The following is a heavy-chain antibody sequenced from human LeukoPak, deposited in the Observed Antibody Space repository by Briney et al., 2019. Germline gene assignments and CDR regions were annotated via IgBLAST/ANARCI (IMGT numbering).Heavy chain of an antibody. J-gene: IGHJ4*02. CDR1: GFTFSSYG. CDR3: AEEGCSGGSCSAFDY. CDR2: ISYDGSNK. V-gene: IGHV3-30*18. Sequence: PGRSLRLSCAASGFTFSSYGMHWVRQAPGKGLEWVAVISYDGSNKYYADSVKGRFTISRDNSKNTLYLQMNSLRAEDTAVYYCAEEGCSGGSCSAFDYWGQGTLVTVSS. D-gene: IGHD2-15*01.